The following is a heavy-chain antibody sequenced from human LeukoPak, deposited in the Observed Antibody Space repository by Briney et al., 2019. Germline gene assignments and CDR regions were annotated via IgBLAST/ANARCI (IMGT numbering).Heavy chain of an antibody. CDR2: ISAYNGNT. V-gene: IGHV1-18*01. CDR1: GYTFTSYG. Sequence: ASVKVSCKASGYTFTSYGISWVRQAPGQGLEWMGWISAYNGNTNYAQKLQGSVTMTTDTSTSTAYMELRSLRSDDTAVYYCARDRHSSGWEIIDYWGQGTLVTVSS. J-gene: IGHJ4*02. CDR3: ARDRHSSGWEIIDY. D-gene: IGHD6-19*01.